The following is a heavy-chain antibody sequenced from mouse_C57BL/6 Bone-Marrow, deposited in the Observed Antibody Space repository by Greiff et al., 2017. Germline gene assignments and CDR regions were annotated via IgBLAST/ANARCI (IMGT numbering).Heavy chain of an antibody. CDR2: LDPENGDT. Sequence: VQLQQSGAELVRPGASVKLSCTASGFNIKDDYMHWVKQRPEQGLEWIGWLDPENGDTEYASKFQGKATITADTSSNTAYLQLSSLTSEDTAVYYCTTLYGRYFDVWGTGTTVTVSS. V-gene: IGHV14-4*01. D-gene: IGHD1-1*01. CDR1: GFNIKDDY. CDR3: TTLYGRYFDV. J-gene: IGHJ1*03.